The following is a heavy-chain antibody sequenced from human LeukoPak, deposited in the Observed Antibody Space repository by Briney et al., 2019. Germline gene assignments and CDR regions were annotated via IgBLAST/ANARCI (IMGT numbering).Heavy chain of an antibody. V-gene: IGHV4-59*01. D-gene: IGHD3-10*01. CDR2: IYYSGST. J-gene: IGHJ3*02. CDR1: GGSISSYY. Sequence: SETLSLTCTVSGGSISSYYWSWIRQPPGKGLEWIGYIYYSGSTNYNPSLKSRVTISVDTSKNQFSLRLSSVTAADTAVYYCARERGSGSYIGLRHYAFDIWGQGTMVTVSS. CDR3: ARERGSGSYIGLRHYAFDI.